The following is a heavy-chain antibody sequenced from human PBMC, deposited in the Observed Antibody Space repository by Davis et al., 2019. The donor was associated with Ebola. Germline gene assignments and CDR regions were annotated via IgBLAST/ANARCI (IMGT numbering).Heavy chain of an antibody. V-gene: IGHV4-34*01. D-gene: IGHD2-2*01. Sequence: PSETLSLTCAVYGGSFSGYYWSWIRQSPGKGLEWIGEINHSGSTNYNPSLKSRVTISVDTSKNQFSLKLSSVTAADTAVYYCARGSMGSANGYYYYGMDVWGQGTTVTVSS. CDR3: ARGSMGSANGYYYYGMDV. CDR2: INHSGST. J-gene: IGHJ6*02. CDR1: GGSFSGYY.